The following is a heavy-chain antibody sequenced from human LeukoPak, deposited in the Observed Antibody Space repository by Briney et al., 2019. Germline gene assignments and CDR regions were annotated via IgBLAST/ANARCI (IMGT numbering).Heavy chain of an antibody. CDR2: INHSGST. Sequence: SETLSLTCTVSGGSISSGGYYWSWIRQPPGKGLEWIGEINHSGSTNYNPSLKSRVTISVDTSKNQFSLKLSSVTAADTAVYYCARGLLTMVRGAYYFDYWGQGTLVTVSS. CDR3: ARGLLTMVRGAYYFDY. V-gene: IGHV4-39*07. J-gene: IGHJ4*02. D-gene: IGHD3-10*01. CDR1: GGSISSGGYY.